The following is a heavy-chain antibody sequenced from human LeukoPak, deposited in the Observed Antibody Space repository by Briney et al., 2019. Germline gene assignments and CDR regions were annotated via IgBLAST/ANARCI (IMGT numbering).Heavy chain of an antibody. CDR2: IKQDGSEK. V-gene: IGHV3-7*01. CDR1: GFTFSSYW. CDR3: AKDFESLDSIYGYYFDF. Sequence: GGSLRLSCAASGFTFSSYWMSWVRQTPGKGLEWVANIKQDGSEKDYVDSVKSRFTISRDNAKNSLYLQMNSLRVEDTAVYYCAKDFESLDSIYGYYFDFWGQGTLVTVSS. D-gene: IGHD4-11*01. J-gene: IGHJ4*02.